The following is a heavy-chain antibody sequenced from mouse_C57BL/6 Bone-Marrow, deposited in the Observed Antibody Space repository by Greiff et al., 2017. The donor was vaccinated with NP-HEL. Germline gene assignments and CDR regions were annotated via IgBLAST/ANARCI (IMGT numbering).Heavy chain of an antibody. V-gene: IGHV2-2*01. J-gene: IGHJ1*03. CDR2: IWSGGST. CDR1: GFSLTSYG. Sequence: QVQLKESGPGLVQPSQSLSITCTVSGFSLTSYGVHWVRQSPGKGLEWLGVIWSGGSTDYNAAFISRLSISKDNSKSQVFFKMNSLQADDTAIYYCARRGWDDWYFDVWGTGTTVTVSS. CDR3: ARRGWDDWYFDV. D-gene: IGHD4-1*01.